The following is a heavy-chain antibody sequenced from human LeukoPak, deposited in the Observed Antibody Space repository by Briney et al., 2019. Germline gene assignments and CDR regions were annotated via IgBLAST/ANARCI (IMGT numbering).Heavy chain of an antibody. V-gene: IGHV4-59*01. CDR3: ARATSAGHFDY. CDR1: GGSISSYY. J-gene: IGHJ4*02. CDR2: IYYSGST. D-gene: IGHD6-13*01. Sequence: LETLSLTCTVSGGSISSYYWSWIRQPPGKGLEWIGYIYYSGSTNYNPSLKGRVTISVDTSKNQFSLKLSSVTAADTAVYYCARATSAGHFDYWGQGTLVTVSS.